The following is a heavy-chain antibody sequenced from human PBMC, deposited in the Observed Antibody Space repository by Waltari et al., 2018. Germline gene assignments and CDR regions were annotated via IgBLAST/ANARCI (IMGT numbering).Heavy chain of an antibody. J-gene: IGHJ6*02. Sequence: EVQLVESGGGLVKPGGSLRLSCAASGFTFSSYSMNWVRQAPGKGLEWVSSMSSSSSYIYYADSVKGRFTISRDNAKNSLYLQMNSLRAEDTAVYYCASGPYYYGMDVWGQGTTVTVS. CDR3: ASGPYYYGMDV. CDR2: MSSSSSYI. CDR1: GFTFSSYS. V-gene: IGHV3-21*01.